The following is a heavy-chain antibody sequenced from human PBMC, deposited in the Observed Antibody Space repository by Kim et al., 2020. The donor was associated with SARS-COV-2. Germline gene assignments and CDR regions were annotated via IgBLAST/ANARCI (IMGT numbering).Heavy chain of an antibody. D-gene: IGHD2-8*02. J-gene: IGHJ3*02. CDR2: IYYSGST. CDR1: GGSISSGGYY. Sequence: SETLSLTCTVSGGSISSGGYYWSWNRQHPGKGLEWIGYIYYSGSTYYNPSLKSRVTISVDTSKNQFSLKLSSVTAADTAVYYCARARKDIVLVVYAMGAFDIWGQGTMVTVSS. V-gene: IGHV4-31*03. CDR3: ARARKDIVLVVYAMGAFDI.